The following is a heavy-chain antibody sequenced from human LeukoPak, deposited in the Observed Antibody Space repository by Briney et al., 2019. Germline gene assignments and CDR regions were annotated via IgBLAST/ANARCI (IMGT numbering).Heavy chain of an antibody. D-gene: IGHD3-9*01. V-gene: IGHV3-30*03. J-gene: IGHJ4*02. CDR3: ASAGSYYDMLDY. CDR2: ISYDGSNK. Sequence: GGSLRLSCAASGFIFSSYGMHWVRQAPGKGLEWVAVISYDGSNKYYADSVKGRFTISRDNSKNTLYLQMNSLRAEETAVYYCASAGSYYDMLDYWGQGTLVTVSS. CDR1: GFIFSSYG.